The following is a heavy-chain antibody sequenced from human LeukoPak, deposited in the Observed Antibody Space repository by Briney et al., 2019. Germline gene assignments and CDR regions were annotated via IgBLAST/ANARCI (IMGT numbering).Heavy chain of an antibody. CDR2: IYYSGST. CDR1: GGSVRSGSYY. J-gene: IGHJ5*02. V-gene: IGHV4-61*01. CDR3: ARGFSHYYGSGPNWFVP. Sequence: PSETLSLTCSVSGGSVRSGSYYWSWIRQPPGKGLEWIGYIYYSGSTSYNPSLQSRVTISVDTSKKQFSLKLTSVTAADTAMYYCARGFSHYYGSGPNWFVPWGQGSLVTVSS. D-gene: IGHD3-10*01.